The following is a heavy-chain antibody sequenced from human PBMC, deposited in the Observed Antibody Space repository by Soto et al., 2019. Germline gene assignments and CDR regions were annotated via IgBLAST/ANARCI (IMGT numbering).Heavy chain of an antibody. Sequence: QVQLVQSGAEVKKPGSSVKVSYKASGGTFSSYAISWVRQAPGQGLEWMGGIIPIFGTANYAQKFQGRVTITADESTSTAYMELSSLRSEDTAVYYCAILPTYYYDSSANRVDPWGQGTLVTVSS. D-gene: IGHD3-22*01. CDR2: IIPIFGTA. CDR3: AILPTYYYDSSANRVDP. J-gene: IGHJ5*02. V-gene: IGHV1-69*12. CDR1: GGTFSSYA.